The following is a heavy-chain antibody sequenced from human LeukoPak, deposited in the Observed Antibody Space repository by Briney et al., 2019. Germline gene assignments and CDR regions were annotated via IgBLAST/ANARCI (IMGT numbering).Heavy chain of an antibody. Sequence: ASVKVSCKASGYTFTGYYLHWVRQAPGQGLEWMGWINPNSGGTNYAQKFQGRVTMTRDTSSSTAYMELSRLRSDDTAVYYCARVDTAMVTDYWGQGTLVTVSS. CDR2: INPNSGGT. J-gene: IGHJ4*02. CDR3: ARVDTAMVTDY. D-gene: IGHD5-18*01. V-gene: IGHV1-2*02. CDR1: GYTFTGYY.